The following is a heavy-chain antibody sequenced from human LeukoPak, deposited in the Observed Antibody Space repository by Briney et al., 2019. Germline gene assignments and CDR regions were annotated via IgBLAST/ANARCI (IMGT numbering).Heavy chain of an antibody. Sequence: AGGSLRLSCAASGFTFSSYGMSWVRQAPGKGLEWVLAISGSGGSTYYADSVKGRFTISRDNANNSLYLQMNSLRAEDTAVYYCARDRTWIKDYWGQGTLVTVSS. D-gene: IGHD5-12*01. V-gene: IGHV3-23*01. CDR2: ISGSGGST. CDR3: ARDRTWIKDY. J-gene: IGHJ4*02. CDR1: GFTFSSYG.